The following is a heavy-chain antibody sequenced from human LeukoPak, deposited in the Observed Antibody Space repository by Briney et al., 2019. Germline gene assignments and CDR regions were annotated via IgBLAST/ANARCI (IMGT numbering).Heavy chain of an antibody. CDR2: IYYSGST. V-gene: IGHV4-59*12. Sequence: PSETLSLTCTVSGGSISSYYWSWIRQPPGKGLEWIGYIYYSGSTNYNPSLKSRVTISVDTSKNQFSLKLSSVTAADTAVYYCARVSTMTGALDYWGQGTLVTVSS. D-gene: IGHD3-9*01. CDR1: GGSISSYY. CDR3: ARVSTMTGALDY. J-gene: IGHJ4*02.